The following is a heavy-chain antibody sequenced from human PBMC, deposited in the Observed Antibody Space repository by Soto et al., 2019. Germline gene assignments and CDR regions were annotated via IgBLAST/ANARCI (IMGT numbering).Heavy chain of an antibody. CDR2: IYWDDDK. CDR3: AHRDGRLAYHFFDY. Sequence: QITLKESGLPLVKPTQTLTLTCTFSGFSLSTSGVGVGWIRQPPGKALEWLALIYWDDDKRYSPSLQSRLTITKDTSKNQVVLTMTNMDPVDTATYYCAHRDGRLAYHFFDYWGQGTLVTVSS. CDR1: GFSLSTSGVG. V-gene: IGHV2-5*02. J-gene: IGHJ4*02. D-gene: IGHD3-16*01.